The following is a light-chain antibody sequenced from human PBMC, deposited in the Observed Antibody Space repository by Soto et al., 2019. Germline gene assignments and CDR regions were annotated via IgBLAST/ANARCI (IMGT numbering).Light chain of an antibody. CDR3: QQYNSYSRT. V-gene: IGKV1-5*03. Sequence: DIQMTQSPSTLSASVGDRVTITCRASQSISSWLAWYQQKPGKAPKLLIYKASNLESGVPSRFSGSGSGTEFTLTISSLQPDDFATYYCQQYNSYSRTFGQGTKVEIK. CDR1: QSISSW. CDR2: KAS. J-gene: IGKJ1*01.